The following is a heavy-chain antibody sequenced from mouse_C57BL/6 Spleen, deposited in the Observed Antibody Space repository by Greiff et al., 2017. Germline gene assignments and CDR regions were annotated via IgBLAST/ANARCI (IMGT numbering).Heavy chain of an antibody. CDR2: IYPGDGDT. CDR3: CYSNYAWFAY. D-gene: IGHD2-5*01. V-gene: IGHV1-80*01. J-gene: IGHJ3*01. CDR1: GYAFSSYW. Sequence: VKLQESGAELVKPGASVKISCKASGYAFSSYWMNWVKQRPGKGLEWIGQIYPGDGDTNYNGKFKGKATLTADKSSSTAYMQLSSLTSEDSAVYFCCYSNYAWFAYWGQGTLVTVSA.